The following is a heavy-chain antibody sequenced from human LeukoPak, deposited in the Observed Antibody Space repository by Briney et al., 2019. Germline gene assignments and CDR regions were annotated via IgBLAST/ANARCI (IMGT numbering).Heavy chain of an antibody. J-gene: IGHJ4*02. D-gene: IGHD1-26*01. V-gene: IGHV3-66*04. Sequence: GGSLRLSCAASGFTVSSNYMSWVRQAPGKGLEWVSVIYSGGSTYYADSVKGRFTISRDNSKNTLYLQMNSLRAEDTAVYYCARHVYSGNYHVGESDYWGQGTLVTVSS. CDR3: ARHVYSGNYHVGESDY. CDR2: IYSGGST. CDR1: GFTVSSNY.